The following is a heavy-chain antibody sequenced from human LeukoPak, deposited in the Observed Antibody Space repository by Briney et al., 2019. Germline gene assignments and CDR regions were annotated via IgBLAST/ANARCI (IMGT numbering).Heavy chain of an antibody. CDR2: IWYDGSNK. Sequence: GRSLRLSCAASGFTFSSYGMHWVRQAPGKGLEWVAVIWYDGSNKYYADSVKGRFTISRDNPKNTLYLQMNSLRAEDTAVYYCARARGSSGPYYFDYWGQGTLVTVSS. J-gene: IGHJ4*02. CDR1: GFTFSSYG. CDR3: ARARGSSGPYYFDY. D-gene: IGHD3-22*01. V-gene: IGHV3-33*01.